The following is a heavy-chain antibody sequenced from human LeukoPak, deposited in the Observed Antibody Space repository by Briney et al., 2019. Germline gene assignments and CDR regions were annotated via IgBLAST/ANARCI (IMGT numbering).Heavy chain of an antibody. J-gene: IGHJ4*02. Sequence: SETLSLTCTVSGGSITNYHWSWIRQPAGKGLEWIGRIYSSGSTNYNPSLKSRVTMSVDTSKNHFSLKLRSVTAADTAAYYCARDRGAFEYWGQGTLVTVSS. CDR2: IYSSGST. D-gene: IGHD1-26*01. CDR1: GGSITNYH. V-gene: IGHV4-4*07. CDR3: ARDRGAFEY.